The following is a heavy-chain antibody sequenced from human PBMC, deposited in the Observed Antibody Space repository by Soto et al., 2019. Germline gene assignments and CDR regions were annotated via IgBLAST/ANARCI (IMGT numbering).Heavy chain of an antibody. CDR2: IIPIFGTA. CDR3: ARKGGDYYVSRSYAWFDP. V-gene: IGHV1-69*13. CDR1: GGTFSSYA. D-gene: IGHD3-10*01. Sequence: ASVKVSCKASGGTFSSYAITWVRQAPGQGLEWMGGIIPIFGTANYAQKFQGRVTITADESTSTAYMELSSLRSEDTAVYYCARKGGDYYVSRSYAWFDPWGQGTLVTVSS. J-gene: IGHJ5*02.